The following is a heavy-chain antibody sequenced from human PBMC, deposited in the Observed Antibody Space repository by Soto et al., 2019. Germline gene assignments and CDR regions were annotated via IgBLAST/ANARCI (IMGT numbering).Heavy chain of an antibody. CDR2: IYWDDDK. Sequence: QITLKESGPTLVKPTQTLTLTCTFSGFSLSTSGVGVGWIRQPPGKALEWLALIYWDDDKRYIPSLKSRLTITKDTSKNQVVLTMTNMDPVDTATYYCAHTQTTVTTYYFDNWGQGTLVTVSS. CDR3: AHTQTTVTTYYFDN. CDR1: GFSLSTSGVG. D-gene: IGHD4-17*01. V-gene: IGHV2-5*02. J-gene: IGHJ4*02.